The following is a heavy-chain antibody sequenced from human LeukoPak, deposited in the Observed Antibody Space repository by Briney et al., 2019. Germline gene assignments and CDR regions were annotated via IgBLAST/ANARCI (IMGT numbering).Heavy chain of an antibody. CDR2: IIPIFGTA. CDR3: ARGYSSGWYGPYYFDY. Sequence: SVKVSCKASGGTFISYAISWVRQALGQGLEWMGGIIPIFGTANYAQKFQGRVTITADESTSTAYMELSSLRSEDTAVYYCARGYSSGWYGPYYFDYWGQGTLVTVSS. D-gene: IGHD6-19*01. J-gene: IGHJ4*02. CDR1: GGTFISYA. V-gene: IGHV1-69*13.